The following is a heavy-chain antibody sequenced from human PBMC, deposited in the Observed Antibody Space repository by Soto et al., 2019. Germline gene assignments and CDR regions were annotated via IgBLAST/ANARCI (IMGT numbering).Heavy chain of an antibody. D-gene: IGHD3-10*01. CDR1: GGSVSTSTYY. J-gene: IGHJ6*02. CDR2: IYYSGST. V-gene: IGHV4-61*01. CDR3: ARGLVRGVHYYYYGLDV. Sequence: SETLSLTCTVSGGSVSTSTYYWSWIRQPPGKGLEWIGYIYYSGSTNYNPSLKSRLTISVDTSKNQFSLKLTSVTAADTAVYYCARGLVRGVHYYYYGLDVWGRGTTVTVSS.